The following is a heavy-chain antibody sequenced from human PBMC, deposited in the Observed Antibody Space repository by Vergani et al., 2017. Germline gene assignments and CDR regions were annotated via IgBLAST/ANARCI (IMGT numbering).Heavy chain of an antibody. CDR2: INHSGST. CDR3: ARGKARPMVRGVVFDY. J-gene: IGHJ4*02. V-gene: IGHV4-34*01. D-gene: IGHD3-10*01. CDR1: GGSFSGYY. Sequence: QVQLQQWGAGLLKPSETLSLTCAVYGGSFSGYYWGWIRQPPGKGLEWIGEINHSGSTNYNPSLKSRVTISVDTSKNQFSLKLSSVTAADTAVYYCARGKARPMVRGVVFDYWGQGTLVTVSS.